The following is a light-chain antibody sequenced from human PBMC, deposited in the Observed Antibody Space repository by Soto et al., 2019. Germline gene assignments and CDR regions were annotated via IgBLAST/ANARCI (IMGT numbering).Light chain of an antibody. V-gene: IGKV3-15*01. Sequence: EIVMTQSPASLSVSPGDGATLSCRVSQSVASNVAWYQQKPGQGPRLLIHGASTRAAGVPARFSGSGSATDFTLTISSLQSEDFAVYYCQQYHNWPPQYTFGQGTKLQIK. CDR3: QQYHNWPPQYT. J-gene: IGKJ2*01. CDR2: GAS. CDR1: QSVASN.